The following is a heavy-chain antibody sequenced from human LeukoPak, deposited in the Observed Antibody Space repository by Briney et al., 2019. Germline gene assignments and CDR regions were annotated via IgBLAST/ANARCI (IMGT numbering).Heavy chain of an antibody. CDR3: ARDLQQLVFDY. CDR2: ISSSSSYI. V-gene: IGHV3-21*01. CDR1: GFTFSSYS. Sequence: TGGSLRLSCAASGFTFSSYSMNWVRQAPGKGLEWVSSISSSSSYIYYADSVKGRFTISRDNAKNSLYLQMNSLRAEDTAVYYCARDLQQLVFDYWGQGTLVTVSS. D-gene: IGHD6-13*01. J-gene: IGHJ4*02.